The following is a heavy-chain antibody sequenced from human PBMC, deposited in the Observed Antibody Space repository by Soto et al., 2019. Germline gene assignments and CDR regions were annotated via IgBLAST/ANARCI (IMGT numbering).Heavy chain of an antibody. CDR1: GFTFSNAW. CDR2: IKSKTDGGTT. D-gene: IGHD6-13*01. V-gene: IGHV3-15*07. J-gene: IGHJ3*02. CDR3: TTEPGIAAAGFLGAFDI. Sequence: GGSLRLSCAASGFTFSNAWMNWVRQAPGKGLEWVGRIKSKTDGGTTDYAAPVKGRFTISREDSKNTLYLQMNSLKTEDTAVYYCTTEPGIAAAGFLGAFDIWGQGTMVTVSS.